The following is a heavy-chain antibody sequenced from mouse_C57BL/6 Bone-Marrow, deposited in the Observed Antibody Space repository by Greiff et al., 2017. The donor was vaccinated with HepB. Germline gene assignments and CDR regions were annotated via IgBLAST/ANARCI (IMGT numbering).Heavy chain of an antibody. CDR1: GFSFNTYA. V-gene: IGHV10-1*01. CDR3: VSGRGNFDY. CDR2: IRSKSNNYAT. Sequence: EVKVVESGGGLVQPKGSLKLSCAASGFSFNTYAMNWVRQAPGKGLEWVARIRSKSNNYATYYADSVKDRFTISRDDSESMLYLQMNNLKTEDTAMYYCVSGRGNFDYWGQGTTLTVSS. J-gene: IGHJ2*01.